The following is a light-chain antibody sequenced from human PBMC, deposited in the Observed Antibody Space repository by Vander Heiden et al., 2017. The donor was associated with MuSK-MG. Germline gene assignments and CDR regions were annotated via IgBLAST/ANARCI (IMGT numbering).Light chain of an antibody. CDR2: KAS. J-gene: IGKJ1*01. CDR1: QNIDTW. CDR3: QQYKSYWT. V-gene: IGKV1-5*03. Sequence: DIQMTQSPSTLSAYVGDRVTITCRASQNIDTWLAWYQQKAGKAPKFLIYKASSLESGVPSRFSGSGSGTEFTLTINSLQPDDVATYYCQQYKSYWTFGQGTKVEIK.